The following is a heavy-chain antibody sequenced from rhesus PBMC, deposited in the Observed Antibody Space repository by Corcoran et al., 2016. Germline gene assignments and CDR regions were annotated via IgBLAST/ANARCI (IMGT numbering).Heavy chain of an antibody. J-gene: IGHJ4*01. Sequence: QVQLQESGPGLVKPSEPLSLTCAVPGYSISSCYYWSRIRQPPGTGLVWIGYFTVSGSTSYNPSLKSRVTNSRDTYKNQFSLKLSAMAAAGTAVYYCAGAPVTTFDDWGQGVLVTVSS. D-gene: IGHD4-35*01. CDR2: FTVSGST. CDR1: GYSISSCYY. V-gene: IGHV4-122*02. CDR3: AGAPVTTFDD.